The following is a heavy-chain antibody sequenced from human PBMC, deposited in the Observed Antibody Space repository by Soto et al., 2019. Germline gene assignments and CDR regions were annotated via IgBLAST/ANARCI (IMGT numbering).Heavy chain of an antibody. J-gene: IGHJ4*02. V-gene: IGHV2-5*02. CDR1: GFSLSTSGVG. Sequence: QITLKESGPTLVKPTQPLTLTCTFSGFSLSTSGVGVGWIRQPPGKALEWLALIYWDDDKRYSPSLKSRLTITKDTSKNQVVLTMTNMDPVDTATYYCAHGTAAAGPHTFNYWGQGTLVTVSS. CDR2: IYWDDDK. CDR3: AHGTAAAGPHTFNY. D-gene: IGHD6-13*01.